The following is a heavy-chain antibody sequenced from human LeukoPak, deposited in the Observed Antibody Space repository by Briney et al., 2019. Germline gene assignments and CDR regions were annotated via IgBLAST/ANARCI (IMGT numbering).Heavy chain of an antibody. D-gene: IGHD4-11*01. CDR2: IWSDGSDK. Sequence: GGSLRLSCAASGFTFSHYGVHWVRQAPGAVLEWVAVIWSDGSDKYYAKSVKGRFTISRDNSKNSLFLQMNSLRAEDTAVYYCAKDAQRGFDYSNSLQNWGQGILVTVSS. J-gene: IGHJ1*01. V-gene: IGHV3-33*06. CDR3: AKDAQRGFDYSNSLQN. CDR1: GFTFSHYG.